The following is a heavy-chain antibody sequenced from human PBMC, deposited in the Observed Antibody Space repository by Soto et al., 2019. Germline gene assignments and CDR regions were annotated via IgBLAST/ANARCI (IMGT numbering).Heavy chain of an antibody. CDR2: INHSGST. J-gene: IGHJ4*02. V-gene: IGHV4-34*01. CDR3: AAMPSY. D-gene: IGHD2-2*01. CDR1: GGSFSGYY. Sequence: SSETLSLTGAVYGGSFSGYYWSWIRQPPGKGLEWIGEINHSGSTNYNPSLKSRVTISVDTSKNQFSLMLSSVAAADTAVYYCAAMPSYWGQGTLVTVSS.